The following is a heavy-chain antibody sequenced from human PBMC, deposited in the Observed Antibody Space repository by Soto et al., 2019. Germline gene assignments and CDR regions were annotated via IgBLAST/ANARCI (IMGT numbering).Heavy chain of an antibody. CDR2: IWYDGSNK. J-gene: IGHJ4*02. D-gene: IGHD5-18*01. CDR3: ARAAHDGYSYGRLDY. Sequence: QVQLVESGGGVVQPGRSLRLSCAASGFTFSSYGMHWVRQAPGKGLEWVAVIWYDGSNKYYADSVKGRFTISRDNSKNTLYLQMNSLRAEDTAVYYSARAAHDGYSYGRLDYWGQGTLVTVSS. CDR1: GFTFSSYG. V-gene: IGHV3-33*01.